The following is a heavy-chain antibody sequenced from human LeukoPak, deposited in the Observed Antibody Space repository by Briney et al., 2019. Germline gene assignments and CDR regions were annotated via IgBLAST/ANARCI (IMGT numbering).Heavy chain of an antibody. CDR1: GGSFSGYY. V-gene: IGHV4-34*01. CDR2: INHSGST. CDR3: NVTPKRSYYYYYGMDV. D-gene: IGHD4-23*01. J-gene: IGHJ6*02. Sequence: KPSETLSLTCAVYGGSFSGYYWSWIRQPPGKGLEWIGEINHSGSTNYNPSLKSRVTISVDTSKNQFSLKLSSVTAADTAVYYCNVTPKRSYYYYYGMDVWGQGTTVTVSS.